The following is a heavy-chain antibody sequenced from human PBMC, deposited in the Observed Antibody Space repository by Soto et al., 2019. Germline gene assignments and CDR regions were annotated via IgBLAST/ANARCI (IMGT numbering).Heavy chain of an antibody. V-gene: IGHV3-74*01. CDR2: ISSDGRST. J-gene: IGHJ4*02. CDR1: GFTFRNYW. D-gene: IGHD3-22*01. CDR3: ARTVDHYDSSGYEDY. Sequence: VQLVESGGGLVQPGGSLRLSCAASGFTFRNYWMHWVRQAPGKGLVWVSRISSDGRSTSYADSVKGRFTISRDNAKNTLYLQMNSLRAEDTAVYYCARTVDHYDSSGYEDYWGQGTLVTVSS.